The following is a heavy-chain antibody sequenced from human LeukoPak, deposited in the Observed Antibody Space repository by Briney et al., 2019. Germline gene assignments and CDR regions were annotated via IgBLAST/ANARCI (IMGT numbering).Heavy chain of an antibody. D-gene: IGHD2-2*01. CDR2: MNPNSGNT. CDR3: ARGRRVGYIVVVPAADSAFDI. Sequence: ASVKVSCKASGYTFTSYDINWVRQATGQGLEWMGWMNPNSGNTGYAQKFQGRVTITRNTSISTAYMELSSLRSEDTAVYYCARGRRVGYIVVVPAADSAFDIWGQGTMVTVSS. CDR1: GYTFTSYD. V-gene: IGHV1-8*03. J-gene: IGHJ3*02.